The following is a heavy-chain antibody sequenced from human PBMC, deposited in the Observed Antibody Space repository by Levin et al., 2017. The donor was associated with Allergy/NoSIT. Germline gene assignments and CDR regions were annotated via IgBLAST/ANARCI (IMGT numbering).Heavy chain of an antibody. CDR1: GFTFGDYA. J-gene: IGHJ3*02. V-gene: IGHV3-49*03. D-gene: IGHD5-24*01. CDR2: IRSKAYGGTT. CDR3: TREMATIWDTRGNDAFDI. Sequence: PGGSLRLSCTASGFTFGDYAMSWFRQAPGKGLEWVGFIRSKAYGGTTEYAASVKGRFTISRDDSKSIAYLQMNSLKTEDTAVYYCTREMATIWDTRGNDAFDIWGQGTMVTVSS.